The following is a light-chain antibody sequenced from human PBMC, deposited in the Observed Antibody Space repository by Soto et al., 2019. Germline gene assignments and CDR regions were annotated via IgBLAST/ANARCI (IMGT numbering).Light chain of an antibody. CDR1: QSVLYSSNNKNY. CDR3: QQYYSTTPT. V-gene: IGKV4-1*01. Sequence: DIVMPQSPDSLAVSLGERATINCKSSQSVLYSSNNKNYLAWYQQKPGQPPKIIIYWASTRESGVPDRFSGSGSGTDFTLTISSLQAEDVAVYYCQQYYSTTPTFGQGTKLEIK. CDR2: WAS. J-gene: IGKJ2*01.